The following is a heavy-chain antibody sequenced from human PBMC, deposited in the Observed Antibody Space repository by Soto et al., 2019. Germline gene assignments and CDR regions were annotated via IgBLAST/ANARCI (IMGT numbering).Heavy chain of an antibody. V-gene: IGHV4-59*01. CDR1: GGSISSCY. CDR3: ARASGVLRYFDCLPLFDP. J-gene: IGHJ5*02. CDR2: IYYSGST. Sequence: PSETLSLTCTVSGGSISSCYWSWIRQPPGKGLEWIGYIYYSGSTNYNPSLKSRVTISVDTSKNQFSLKLSSVTAADTAVYYCARASGVLRYFDCLPLFDPCGQRT. D-gene: IGHD3-9*01.